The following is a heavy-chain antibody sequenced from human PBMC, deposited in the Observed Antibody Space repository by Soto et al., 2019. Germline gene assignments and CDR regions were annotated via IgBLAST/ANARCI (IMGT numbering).Heavy chain of an antibody. J-gene: IGHJ4*02. CDR3: AKYSGWYDTFDY. CDR2: ISGSGHLT. V-gene: IGHV3-23*01. Sequence: EVQLLESGGGLVQPGGSLRLSCAASGFRFSSYAMSWVRQAPGKGLEWVLTISGSGHLTYYADCVKGRFTISRDNSKNTLSLQMNSLRAEDTAVYYCAKYSGWYDTFDYWGQGTLGTVSS. CDR1: GFRFSSYA. D-gene: IGHD6-19*01.